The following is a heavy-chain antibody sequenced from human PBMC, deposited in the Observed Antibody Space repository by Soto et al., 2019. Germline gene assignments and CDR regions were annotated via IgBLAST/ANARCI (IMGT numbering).Heavy chain of an antibody. J-gene: IGHJ4*02. CDR2: VSGSGSGT. V-gene: IGHV3-23*01. CDR3: ANFKYSSSPYYFDS. D-gene: IGHD6-6*01. CDR1: GFTFSSNA. Sequence: GSLRLSCAASGFTFSSNAMSWVRQAPGKGLEWVSTVSGSGSGTSYADSVKGRFTISRDNSKNTLYLQMNSLRAEDTAVYYCANFKYSSSPYYFDSWGQGTLVTVSS.